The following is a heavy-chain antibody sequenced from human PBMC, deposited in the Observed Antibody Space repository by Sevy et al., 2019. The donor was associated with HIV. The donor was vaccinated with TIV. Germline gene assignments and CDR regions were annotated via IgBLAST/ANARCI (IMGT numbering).Heavy chain of an antibody. D-gene: IGHD3-22*01. CDR2: IKSRADGGTT. Sequence: GGSLRLSCAASGFTFTYAWMTWVRQAPGKGLEWVGRIKSRADGGTTDNAAPVQGRFTISRDDSKNTLYLQMNSLRAEDTAVYYCASLPNNYYDISGYSGDDAFDIWGQGTMVTVSS. CDR3: ASLPNNYYDISGYSGDDAFDI. V-gene: IGHV3-15*01. CDR1: GFTFTYAW. J-gene: IGHJ3*02.